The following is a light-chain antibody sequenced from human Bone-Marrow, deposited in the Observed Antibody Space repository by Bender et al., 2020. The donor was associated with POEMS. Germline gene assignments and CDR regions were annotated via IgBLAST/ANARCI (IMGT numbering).Light chain of an antibody. CDR2: RDD. CDR3: AAWEDSLNGWV. J-gene: IGLJ3*02. V-gene: IGLV1-47*01. Sequence: QSVLSQPPSASGTPGHWITISCSGSTSNIGTNYVYWFRQLAGTAPKLLIYRDDQRPSGVPDRFSGSKSGTSASLAISGLQSEDEADYYCAAWEDSLNGWVFGGGTKLTVL. CDR1: TSNIGTNY.